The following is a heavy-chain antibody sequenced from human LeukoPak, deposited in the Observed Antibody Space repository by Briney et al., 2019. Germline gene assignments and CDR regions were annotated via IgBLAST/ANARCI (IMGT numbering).Heavy chain of an antibody. V-gene: IGHV3-21*01. D-gene: IGHD2-21*01. CDR2: ISSSSSYI. CDR3: ARGGGCGLPYYYGMDV. CDR1: GFTFSSYS. Sequence: SGGSLRLSCAASGFTFSSYSMNWVRQAPGKGLEWVSSISSSSSYIYYADSVKGRFTISRDNAKNSLYLQMNSLRAEDTAVYYWARGGGCGLPYYYGMDVWGQGTTVTVSS. J-gene: IGHJ6*02.